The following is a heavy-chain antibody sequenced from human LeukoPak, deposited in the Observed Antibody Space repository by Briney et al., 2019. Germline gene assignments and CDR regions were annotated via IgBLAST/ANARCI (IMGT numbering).Heavy chain of an antibody. D-gene: IGHD6-6*01. J-gene: IGHJ6*03. Sequence: GASVKVSCKASGGTFSSYAISWVRQAPGQGREWMGRIIPIFGTANYAQKFQGIVTITTDESTSTAYMELCSLRSEDTTVYYCARVVAGYSSSAQRYYYYMDVWAKGTTVTVSS. CDR1: GGTFSSYA. V-gene: IGHV1-69*05. CDR2: IIPIFGTA. CDR3: ARVVAGYSSSAQRYYYYMDV.